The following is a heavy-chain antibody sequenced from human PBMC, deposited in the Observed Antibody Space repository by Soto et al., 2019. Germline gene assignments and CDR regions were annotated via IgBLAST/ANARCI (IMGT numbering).Heavy chain of an antibody. V-gene: IGHV5-10-1*03. CDR1: GYSFAGYW. Sequence: EVQLEQSGAEVKKPGESLTISCKGSGYSFAGYWITWVRQMPGKGLEWMGRIDPSDSQTYYSPSFRGHVTISAAKSITTVFLQWSSLRASDTAMYHCARQIYDSDSGPNFQYYFDSWGQGTLVTVSS. J-gene: IGHJ4*02. CDR2: IDPSDSQT. CDR3: ARQIYDSDSGPNFQYYFDS. D-gene: IGHD3-22*01.